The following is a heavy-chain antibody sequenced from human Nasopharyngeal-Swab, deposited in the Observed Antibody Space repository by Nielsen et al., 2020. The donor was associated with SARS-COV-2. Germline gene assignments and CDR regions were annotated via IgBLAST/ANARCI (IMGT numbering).Heavy chain of an antibody. J-gene: IGHJ6*03. D-gene: IGHD2-15*01. CDR3: ARDSTPVYYYYYMDV. V-gene: IGHV4-59*01. CDR2: IYYSGST. Sequence: SETLSLTCTVSGGSISSYYWSWIRQPPGKGLEWIGYIYYSGSTNYNPFLKSRVTISVDTSKNQFSLKLSSVTAADTAVYYCARDSTPVYYYYYMDVWGKGTTVTVSS. CDR1: GGSISSYY.